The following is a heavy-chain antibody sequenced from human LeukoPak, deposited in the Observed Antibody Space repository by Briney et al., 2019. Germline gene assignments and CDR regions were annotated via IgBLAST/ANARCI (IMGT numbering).Heavy chain of an antibody. CDR2: ISGSGGST. Sequence: GGSLRLSCAASGFTFSSYAMSWVRQAPGKGLEWVSAISGSGGSTYYADSVKGRFTIFRDNSKNTLYLQMNSLRAEDTAVYYCARDLAAGTEFAFDIWGQGTMVTVSS. V-gene: IGHV3-23*01. CDR1: GFTFSSYA. J-gene: IGHJ3*02. D-gene: IGHD6-13*01. CDR3: ARDLAAGTEFAFDI.